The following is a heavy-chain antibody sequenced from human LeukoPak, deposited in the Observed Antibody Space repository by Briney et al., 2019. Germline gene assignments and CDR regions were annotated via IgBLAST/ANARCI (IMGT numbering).Heavy chain of an antibody. Sequence: NPGGSLRLSCAASGITFSNVWMSWVRQVPGKGLEWIGRIKSKSDGGAAEFTAPVRGRFTISRDDAKNTLYLQMNSLKTEDTAVYYCTTEWIQLFDFWGQGTLVTVSS. CDR2: IKSKSDGGAA. CDR1: GITFSNVW. D-gene: IGHD5-18*01. CDR3: TTEWIQLFDF. J-gene: IGHJ4*02. V-gene: IGHV3-15*01.